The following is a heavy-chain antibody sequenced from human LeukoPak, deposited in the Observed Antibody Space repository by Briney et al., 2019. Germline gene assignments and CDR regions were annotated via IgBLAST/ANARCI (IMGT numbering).Heavy chain of an antibody. CDR2: VSSSGSII. Sequence: QPGGSLRLSCAASGFTFSSYEMNWVRQAPGKGLEWVSHVSSSGSIIYCADSVKGRFTISRDNAKNSLYLQMNSLRAEDTAVYYCAKGPHSGLWGQGTLVTVSS. CDR1: GFTFSSYE. V-gene: IGHV3-48*03. CDR3: AKGPHSGL. D-gene: IGHD3-22*01. J-gene: IGHJ4*02.